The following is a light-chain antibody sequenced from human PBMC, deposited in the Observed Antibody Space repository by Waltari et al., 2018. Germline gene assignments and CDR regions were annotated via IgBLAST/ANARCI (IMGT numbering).Light chain of an antibody. CDR1: QSVSSN. V-gene: IGKV3-15*01. CDR3: QQYNNWPPRVT. J-gene: IGKJ3*01. CDR2: GAS. Sequence: EIVMTQSPATLSVSPGERATLSCRASQSVSSNLAWYQQKPGQAPRLLIYGASTRATGIPARFSGSGSGTEFTLTISSLQSEEFAVYYCQQYNNWPPRVTFGPGTKVDIK.